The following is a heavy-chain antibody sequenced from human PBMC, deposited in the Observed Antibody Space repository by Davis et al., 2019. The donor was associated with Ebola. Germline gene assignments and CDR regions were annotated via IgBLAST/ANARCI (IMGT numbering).Heavy chain of an antibody. CDR2: ISSYSRTI. CDR3: ARFPPSTVTYFDY. J-gene: IGHJ4*02. V-gene: IGHV3-48*02. D-gene: IGHD4-11*01. CDR1: CFTFSRYS. Sequence: SPILPCAASCFTFSRYSINSVRQAPGTGLEWVSYISSYSRTIYYADSVKGRFTISRDNAKNSLYLQMNSLRDEDTAVYYCARFPPSTVTYFDYWGQATMVAVSS.